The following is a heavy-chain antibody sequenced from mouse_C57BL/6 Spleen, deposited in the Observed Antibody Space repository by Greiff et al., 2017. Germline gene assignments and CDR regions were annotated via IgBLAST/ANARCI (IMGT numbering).Heavy chain of an antibody. CDR1: GFTFSNYW. J-gene: IGHJ2*01. V-gene: IGHV6-3*01. CDR3: TGGGYYLYYFDY. Sequence: EVKVEESGGGLVQPGGSMKLSCVASGFTFSNYWMNWVRQSPEKGLEWVAQIRLKSDNYATHYAESVKGRFTISRDDSKSSVYLQMNNLRAEDTGIYYCTGGGYYLYYFDYWGQGTTLTVSS. CDR2: IRLKSDNYAT. D-gene: IGHD2-3*01.